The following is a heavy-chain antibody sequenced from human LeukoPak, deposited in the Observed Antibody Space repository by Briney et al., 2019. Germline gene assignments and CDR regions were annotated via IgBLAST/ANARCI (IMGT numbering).Heavy chain of an antibody. V-gene: IGHV3-23*01. CDR3: AKEKGNWGSSYDY. J-gene: IGHJ4*02. CDR1: GFTFGSYA. Sequence: GGSLRLSCAASGFTFGSYAMTWVRQAPGKGLEWVSSISAAGSNTQYADSVKGRFTISRDNSKTTLYLQMNSLSAEDTAVYYCAKEKGNWGSSYDYRGQGTLVTVSS. D-gene: IGHD7-27*01. CDR2: ISAAGSNT.